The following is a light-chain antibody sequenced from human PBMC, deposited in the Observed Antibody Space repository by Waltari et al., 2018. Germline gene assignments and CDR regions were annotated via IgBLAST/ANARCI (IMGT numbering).Light chain of an antibody. J-gene: IGLJ3*02. Sequence: QSVLTQPPSASGTPGQRVTISCSGSSSNIGSNTVIWYQQLPGTAPKLLMYRNNQRPSGGPDRVAGSKSGTSASLAISGLQSDDEADYYCAAWDNSVSGVVFGGGTKVTVL. CDR3: AAWDNSVSGVV. CDR1: SSNIGSNT. V-gene: IGLV1-44*01. CDR2: RNN.